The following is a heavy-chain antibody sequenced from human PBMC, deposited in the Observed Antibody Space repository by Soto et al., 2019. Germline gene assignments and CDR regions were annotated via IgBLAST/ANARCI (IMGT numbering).Heavy chain of an antibody. V-gene: IGHV3-23*04. J-gene: IGHJ4*02. D-gene: IGHD1-26*01. CDR3: AKDRVAGGCDY. CDR1: GFTFSNYA. Sequence: DVQLVDSGGGLVQPGGSLRLSCAASGFTFSNYAMSWVRQAPGKGLEWVSLVSATAGTTYYTDSVKGRFTISRDNSRNTVYLQMNRLRAYATAGYYCAKDRVAGGCDYWGQGTLVTVSS. CDR2: VSATAGTT.